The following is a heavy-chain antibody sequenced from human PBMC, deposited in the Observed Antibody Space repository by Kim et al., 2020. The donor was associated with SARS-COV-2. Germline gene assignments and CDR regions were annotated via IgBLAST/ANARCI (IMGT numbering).Heavy chain of an antibody. CDR2: ISSSSSYI. CDR3: ARAPRAATPCRMDV. D-gene: IGHD2-15*01. CDR1: GFTFSSYS. V-gene: IGHV3-21*01. Sequence: GGSLRLSCAASGFTFSSYSMNWVRQAPGKGLEWVSSISSSSSYIYYADSVKGRFTISRDNAKNSLYLQMNSLRAEDTAVYYCARAPRAATPCRMDVWGQGTTVTVSS. J-gene: IGHJ6*02.